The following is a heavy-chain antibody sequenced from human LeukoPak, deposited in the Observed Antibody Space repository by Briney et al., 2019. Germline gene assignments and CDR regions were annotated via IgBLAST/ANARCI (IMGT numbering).Heavy chain of an antibody. CDR3: ARDAAIMVYAQDYYYMDV. D-gene: IGHD2-8*01. CDR1: GFTFSSYS. CDR2: ISSSSSYI. J-gene: IGHJ6*03. V-gene: IGHV3-21*01. Sequence: TGGSLRLSCAASGFTFSSYSMNWVRQAPGKGLEWVSSISSSSSYIYYADSVKGRFTISRDNAKNSLYLQMNSLRAEDTAVYYCARDAAIMVYAQDYYYMDVWGKGTTVTVSS.